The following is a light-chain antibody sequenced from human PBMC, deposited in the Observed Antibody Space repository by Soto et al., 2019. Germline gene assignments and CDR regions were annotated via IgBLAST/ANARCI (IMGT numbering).Light chain of an antibody. J-gene: IGLJ2*01. CDR3: CSYAGSSNVV. CDR1: SSDVGSYNL. CDR2: EVS. V-gene: IGLV2-23*02. Sequence: QSALTQPASVSGSPGQSITISCTGTSSDVGSYNLVSWYQQHPGKAPKLMIYEVSKRPSGVSNRFSGSKSGNTASLTISGLQAEDEADYYCCSYAGSSNVVFGGGTKVTV.